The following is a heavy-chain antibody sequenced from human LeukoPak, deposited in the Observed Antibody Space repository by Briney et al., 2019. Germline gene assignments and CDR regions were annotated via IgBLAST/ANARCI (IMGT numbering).Heavy chain of an antibody. D-gene: IGHD4-11*01. V-gene: IGHV3-23*01. CDR2: ITGSGGTT. J-gene: IGHJ4*02. Sequence: GGSLRLSCAASGFTFSSYGMSWVRQAPGKGLEWVSAITGSGGTTYYADSVKGRFTISRDNSKNTLYMQMNSLRAEDTAVYYCANGSPYSLLDYWGQGTLVTVSS. CDR3: ANGSPYSLLDY. CDR1: GFTFSSYG.